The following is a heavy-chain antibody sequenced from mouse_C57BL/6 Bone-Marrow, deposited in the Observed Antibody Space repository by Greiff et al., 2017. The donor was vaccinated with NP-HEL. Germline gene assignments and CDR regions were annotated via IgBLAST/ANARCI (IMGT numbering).Heavy chain of an antibody. J-gene: IGHJ4*01. CDR1: GYSITSGYY. CDR2: ISYDGSN. CDR3: ARDGGGDAMDY. V-gene: IGHV3-6*01. Sequence: ESGPGLVKPSQSLSLTCSVTGYSITSGYYWNWIRQFPGNKLEWMGYISYDGSNNYNPSLKNRISITRDTSKNQFFLKLNSVTTEDTATYYCARDGGGDAMDYWGQGTSVTVSS.